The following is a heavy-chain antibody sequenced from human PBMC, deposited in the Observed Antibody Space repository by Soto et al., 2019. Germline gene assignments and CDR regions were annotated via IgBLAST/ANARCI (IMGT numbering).Heavy chain of an antibody. CDR1: GGSTGSSSYC. CDR2: IYNSGV. J-gene: IGHJ5*02. CDR3: ARHPAGVTNWIDP. Sequence: SSETVSLTCTVSGGSTGSSSYCGGWIRQPPGKGLEGIGSIYNSGVDYNPSLKSRVTISVDTSKTQFSLRLTSVTAADTALYYSARHPAGVTNWIDPLGQGIMVT. D-gene: IGHD3-10*01. V-gene: IGHV4-39*01.